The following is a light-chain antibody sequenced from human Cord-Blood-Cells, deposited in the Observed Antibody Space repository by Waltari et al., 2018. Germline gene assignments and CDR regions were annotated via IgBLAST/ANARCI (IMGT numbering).Light chain of an antibody. V-gene: IGKV1-39*01. CDR3: QQSYSTLT. CDR1: QSIRSY. CDR2: AAS. Sequence: DIQKTQSPSSLCASVGDRFTITCRASQSIRSYLNWYQQKPGKAPKLLIYAASSLQSGVPSRLSGSGSGTDFTLTISSLQPEDFATYYCQQSYSTLTCGGGTKVEIK. J-gene: IGKJ4*01.